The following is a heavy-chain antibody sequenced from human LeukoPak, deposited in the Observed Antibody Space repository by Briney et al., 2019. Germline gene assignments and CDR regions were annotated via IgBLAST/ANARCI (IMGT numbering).Heavy chain of an antibody. D-gene: IGHD3-22*01. V-gene: IGHV3-23*01. CDR1: GFTFSSYA. CDR2: ISGGGSGT. Sequence: PGGSLRLSCAASGFTFSSYAMSWVRQAPGKGLGWVAVISGGGSGTYYADSVRGRFTISRDNSKNTVYLQMNSLRAEDTAIYYCAKAVGSSGYFSRDAFDIWGQGTMVTVSS. J-gene: IGHJ3*02. CDR3: AKAVGSSGYFSRDAFDI.